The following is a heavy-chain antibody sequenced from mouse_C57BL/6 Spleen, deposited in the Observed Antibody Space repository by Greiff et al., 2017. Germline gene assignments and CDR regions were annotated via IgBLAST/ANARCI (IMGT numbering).Heavy chain of an antibody. CDR1: GFTFTDYY. CDR2: IRNKANGYTT. Sequence: EVKLMESGGGLVQPGGSLSLSCAASGFTFTDYYMSWVRQPPGQALEWLGFIRNKANGYTTEYSASVKGRFTISRDNSQSILYLQMNALRAEDSATYYCARYPDDFDDWGQGTTRTVSS. V-gene: IGHV7-3*01. J-gene: IGHJ2*01. CDR3: ARYPDDFDD.